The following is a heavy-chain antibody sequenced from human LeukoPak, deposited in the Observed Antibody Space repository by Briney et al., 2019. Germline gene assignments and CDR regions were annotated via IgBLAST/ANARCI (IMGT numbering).Heavy chain of an antibody. D-gene: IGHD3-22*01. CDR2: INHSGST. V-gene: IGHV4-34*01. CDR1: GGSFSGYY. Sequence: SETLSLTCAVYGGSFSGYYRSWIRQPPGKGLEWIGEINHSGSTNYNPSLKSRVTISVDTSKNQFSLKLSSVTAADTAVYYCATNYYDSSGYPLDAFDIWGQGTMVTVSS. J-gene: IGHJ3*02. CDR3: ATNYYDSSGYPLDAFDI.